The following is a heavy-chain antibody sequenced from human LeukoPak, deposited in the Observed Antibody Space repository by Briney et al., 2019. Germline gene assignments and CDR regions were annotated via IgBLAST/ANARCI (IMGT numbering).Heavy chain of an antibody. J-gene: IGHJ4*02. CDR2: IYYSGST. CDR3: TRLGSSGYFDY. CDR1: GGSISSYY. D-gene: IGHD6-13*01. Sequence: PSETLSLTRPGSGGSISSYYRRWLRPPPGRGLAWIGYIYYSGSTNYNPSLKSRVTIPVDTPKNQFSLTLSSLTDAASAVYYCTRLGSSGYFDYWGQGTLVTVSS. V-gene: IGHV4-59*01.